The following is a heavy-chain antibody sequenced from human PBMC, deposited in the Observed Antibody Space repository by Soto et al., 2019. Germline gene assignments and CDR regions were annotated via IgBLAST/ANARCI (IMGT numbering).Heavy chain of an antibody. CDR3: AKIQNTPGEYYYGMDV. CDR1: GGTFSSYA. V-gene: IGHV1-69*01. J-gene: IGHJ6*02. Sequence: QGQLVQSGAEVNKPGSSVKVSCKASGGTFSSYAISWVRQAPGQGLEWMGGILPIFGPANYPQKFQGSITITAYEPTSTAYHELSTPRSDDTAVYYCAKIQNTPGEYYYGMDVRGQGTTVTVSS. D-gene: IGHD3-10*01. CDR2: ILPIFGPA.